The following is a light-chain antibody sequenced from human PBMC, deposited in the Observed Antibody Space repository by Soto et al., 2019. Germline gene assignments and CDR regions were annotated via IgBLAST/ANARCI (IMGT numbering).Light chain of an antibody. Sequence: DIQMTQSPSTLSASVGDRVTITCRASQSISSWLAWYQQKPGKAPKPLIYKASSLESGVPSRFSGSGSGTEFTLTISSLQPDDFATYYCQQYNSYAKTFGQWNKVDIK. CDR3: QQYNSYAKT. CDR2: KAS. J-gene: IGKJ1*01. V-gene: IGKV1-5*03. CDR1: QSISSW.